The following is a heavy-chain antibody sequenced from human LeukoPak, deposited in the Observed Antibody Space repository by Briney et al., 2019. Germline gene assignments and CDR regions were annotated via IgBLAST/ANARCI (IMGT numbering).Heavy chain of an antibody. V-gene: IGHV1-8*02. CDR1: GYTFTDYY. CDR3: ARGIPRGCTSCYMRAYYYYYGMDV. J-gene: IGHJ6*02. CDR2: MNPNSVNT. D-gene: IGHD2-2*02. Sequence: GASVKVSCKASGYTFTDYYVHWGRQATGQGLEWMGWMNPNSVNTGYAQKFQGRVTMTRNTSISTAYMELSSLRSEDTAVYYCARGIPRGCTSCYMRAYYYYYGMDVWGQGTTVTVSS.